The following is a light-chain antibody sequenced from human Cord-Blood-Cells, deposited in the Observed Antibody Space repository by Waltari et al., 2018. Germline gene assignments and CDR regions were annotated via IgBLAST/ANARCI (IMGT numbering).Light chain of an antibody. J-gene: IGKJ1*01. CDR2: AAS. CDR1: QGISSY. V-gene: IGKV1-8*01. Sequence: IRLTQSPSSFSASTGVRVTFTCRASQGISSYLTWYQQKPGKAPKLLIYAASTLQSGVPSRFSGSGSGTDFTLTISCLQSEDFATYYCQQYYSYPRTFGQGTKVEIK. CDR3: QQYYSYPRT.